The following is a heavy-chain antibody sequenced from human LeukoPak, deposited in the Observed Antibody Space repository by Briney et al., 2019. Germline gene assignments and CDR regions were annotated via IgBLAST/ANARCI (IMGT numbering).Heavy chain of an antibody. Sequence: GASVKVSCKASGYTFTGYYIHWVRQAPGQGLEWMGWINPNSGATNYAQKFQGRVTVTKDTSISTAYMELSRLRSDDTAVYYCASLGMLYYYGSGSDDWGQGTLVTVSS. CDR1: GYTFTGYY. CDR3: ASLGMLYYYGSGSDD. CDR2: INPNSGAT. V-gene: IGHV1-2*02. D-gene: IGHD3-10*01. J-gene: IGHJ4*02.